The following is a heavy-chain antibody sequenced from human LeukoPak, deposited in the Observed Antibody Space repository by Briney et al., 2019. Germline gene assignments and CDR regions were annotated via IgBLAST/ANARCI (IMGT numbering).Heavy chain of an antibody. CDR3: ARYCGGDCYGMDV. Sequence: PGGSLRLSCTASGFSFSSYWMSWVRQAPGKGLEWVANIKQDASEKDYVDSAKGRFTISRDNPKNSLHLQMNSLRAEDTAVYYCARYCGGDCYGMDVWGQGTTVTVSS. D-gene: IGHD2-21*02. CDR1: GFSFSSYW. V-gene: IGHV3-7*01. CDR2: IKQDASEK. J-gene: IGHJ6*02.